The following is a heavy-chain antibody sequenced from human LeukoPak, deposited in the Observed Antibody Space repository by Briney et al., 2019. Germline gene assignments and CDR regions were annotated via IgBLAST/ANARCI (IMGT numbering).Heavy chain of an antibody. D-gene: IGHD3-3*01. CDR2: ISYDGSNK. J-gene: IGHJ5*02. CDR3: ARTYDYDFWSGYYPDRFDP. CDR1: GFTFSSYG. V-gene: IGHV3-30*03. Sequence: PGGSLRLSCAASGFTFSSYGMHWVRQAPGKGLEWVAVISYDGSNKYYADSVKGRFTISRDNSKNTLYLQMNSLRAEDTAVYYCARTYDYDFWSGYYPDRFDPWGQGTLVTVSS.